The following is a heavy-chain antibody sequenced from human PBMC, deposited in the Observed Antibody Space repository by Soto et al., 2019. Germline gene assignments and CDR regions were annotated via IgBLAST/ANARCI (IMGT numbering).Heavy chain of an antibody. J-gene: IGHJ6*03. V-gene: IGHV3-48*01. CDR3: ERVDIVVVPAAMTAYYYYYMDV. D-gene: IGHD2-2*03. CDR1: GFTFSSYS. Sequence: EVQLVESGGGLVQPGGSLRLSCAASGFTFSSYSMNWVRQAPGKGLEWVSYISSSSSTIYYADSVKGRFTISRDNAKNSLYLQMNSLSAEDTAAYYCERVDIVVVPAAMTAYYYYYMDVWGKGTTVTVSS. CDR2: ISSSSSTI.